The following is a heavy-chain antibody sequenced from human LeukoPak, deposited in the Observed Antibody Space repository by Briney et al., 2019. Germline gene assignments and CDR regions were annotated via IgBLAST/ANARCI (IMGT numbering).Heavy chain of an antibody. D-gene: IGHD3-22*01. CDR1: GGSISSSSYY. Sequence: SETLSLTCTVSGGSISSSSYYWGWIRQPPGKGLEWIGSIYYSGSTCYNPSLKSRVTISVDTSKNQFSLKLSSVTAADTAVYYCAREGGYGDNRGYYYMTPFDYWGQGTLVTVSS. V-gene: IGHV4-39*07. CDR3: AREGGYGDNRGYYYMTPFDY. J-gene: IGHJ4*02. CDR2: IYYSGST.